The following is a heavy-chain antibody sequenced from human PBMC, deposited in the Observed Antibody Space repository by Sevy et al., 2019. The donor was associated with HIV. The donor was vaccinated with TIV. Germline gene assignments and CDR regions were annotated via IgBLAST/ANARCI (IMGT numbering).Heavy chain of an antibody. CDR3: AKGYGGSFSYYYGMDV. J-gene: IGHJ6*02. D-gene: IGHD1-26*01. V-gene: IGHV3-23*01. Sequence: GESLKISCAASGFTFSSYAMSWVRQAPGKGLEWVSGISGSRGSTYYADSVKGRFTISRDNSKNTLDLQINSLRAEDTAVYYCAKGYGGSFSYYYGMDVWGQGTTVTVSS. CDR1: GFTFSSYA. CDR2: ISGSRGST.